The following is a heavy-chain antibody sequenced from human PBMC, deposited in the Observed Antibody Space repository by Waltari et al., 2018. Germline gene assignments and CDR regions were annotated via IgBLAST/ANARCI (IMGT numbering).Heavy chain of an antibody. CDR3: ARAPPPPEYSGSYNNWFDP. D-gene: IGHD1-26*01. J-gene: IGHJ5*02. Sequence: QVQLVQSGAEVKKPGSSVKVSCKASGGTFSSYAISWVRQAPGQGLEWMGGIIPIFGTANYAQKFQGRVTITTDESTSTAYMELSSLRSEDTAVYYCARAPPPPEYSGSYNNWFDPWGQGTLVTVSS. V-gene: IGHV1-69*05. CDR1: GGTFSSYA. CDR2: IIPIFGTA.